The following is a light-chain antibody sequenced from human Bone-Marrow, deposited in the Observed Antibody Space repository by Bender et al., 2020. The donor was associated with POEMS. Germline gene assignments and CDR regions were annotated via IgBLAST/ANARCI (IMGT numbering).Light chain of an antibody. J-gene: IGLJ2*01. CDR2: EVS. Sequence: QSALTQPPSASGSPGQSVTLSCTGSSSDVGGYNSVSWYQQHPGKAPKLIIYEVSERPSGVPDRFSGSKSGSTASLTISGLQADDEGDYYCCAYAGSRTFVLFGGGTKLTVL. V-gene: IGLV2-8*01. CDR1: SSDVGGYNS. CDR3: CAYAGSRTFVL.